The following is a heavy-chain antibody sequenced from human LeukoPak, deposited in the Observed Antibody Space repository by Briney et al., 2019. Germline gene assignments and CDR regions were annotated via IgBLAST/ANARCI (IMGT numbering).Heavy chain of an antibody. V-gene: IGHV3-21*03. CDR1: GFTFSSYS. CDR3: TTGIVGATADYYYYMDV. J-gene: IGHJ6*03. Sequence: PGGSLRLSCAASGFTFSSYSMNWVRQAPGKGLEWVSSISSSSSYIYYADSVKGRFTISRDNAKNSLYLQMNSLKTEDTAVYYCTTGIVGATADYYYYMDVWGKGTTVTVSS. D-gene: IGHD1-26*01. CDR2: ISSSSSYI.